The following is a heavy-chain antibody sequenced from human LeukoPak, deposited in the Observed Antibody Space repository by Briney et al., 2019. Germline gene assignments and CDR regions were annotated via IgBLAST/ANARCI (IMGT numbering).Heavy chain of an antibody. D-gene: IGHD4-17*01. CDR3: ASAQDYGDYDDAFDI. CDR1: GGTFSSYA. Sequence: SVKVSCKGSGGTFSSYAISWVRQAPGQGLEWMGGIIPMLGTANYAQNFQGRVTITTDESTSTAYMELSSLRTEDTAVYYCASAQDYGDYDDAFDIWGQGTMVTVSS. J-gene: IGHJ3*02. V-gene: IGHV1-69*05. CDR2: IIPMLGTA.